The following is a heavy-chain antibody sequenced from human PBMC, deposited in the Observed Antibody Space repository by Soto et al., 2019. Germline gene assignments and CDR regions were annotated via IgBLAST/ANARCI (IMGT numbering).Heavy chain of an antibody. Sequence: QVQLQQWGAGLLKPSETLSLTCAVYGGSFSGYYWSWIRQPPGKGLEWIGEINHSGSTNYNPSLKSRVTISVDTSKNQFSLKLSSVTAADTAVYYCARVSKRGYSGYDKGRNYYYYYGMDVWGQGTTVTVSS. J-gene: IGHJ6*02. CDR2: INHSGST. D-gene: IGHD5-12*01. CDR1: GGSFSGYY. V-gene: IGHV4-34*01. CDR3: ARVSKRGYSGYDKGRNYYYYYGMDV.